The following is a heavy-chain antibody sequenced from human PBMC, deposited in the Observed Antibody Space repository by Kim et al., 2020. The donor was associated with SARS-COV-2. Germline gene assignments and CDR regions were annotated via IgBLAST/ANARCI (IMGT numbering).Heavy chain of an antibody. V-gene: IGHV3-33*01. Sequence: GGSLRLSCAVSGFTFSNYGMHWVRQAPGKGLEWVAVIWYDGSNKWYADSVKGRFTISRDNSKNTLYLQMNSLRAEDTAVYYCARDRYYYGSGSDPDYWGQGTLVTVSS. J-gene: IGHJ4*02. CDR1: GFTFSNYG. CDR3: ARDRYYYGSGSDPDY. D-gene: IGHD3-10*01. CDR2: IWYDGSNK.